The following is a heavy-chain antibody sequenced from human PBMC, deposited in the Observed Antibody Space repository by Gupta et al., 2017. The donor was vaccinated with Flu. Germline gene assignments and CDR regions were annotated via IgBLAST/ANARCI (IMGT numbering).Heavy chain of an antibody. V-gene: IGHV2-70*04. CDR2: IDWDDDK. Sequence: CSFSGFSLSTSRMRVSWIRQPPGKALEFLARIDWDDDKFYSTSLRTRLTISKDTSKNQVVLTMTNMDPVDTATYYCARMASLGGWFLDYWGQGTLV. CDR3: ARMASLGGWFLDY. J-gene: IGHJ4*02. D-gene: IGHD6-19*01. CDR1: GFSLSTSRMR.